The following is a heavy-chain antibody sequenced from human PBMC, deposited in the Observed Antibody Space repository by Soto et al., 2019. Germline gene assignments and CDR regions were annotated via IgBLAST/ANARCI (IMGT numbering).Heavy chain of an antibody. J-gene: IGHJ6*03. CDR1: GDSISPYY. D-gene: IGHD5-12*01. CDR3: ARSVDVPHYMDV. V-gene: IGHV4-4*08. Sequence: SETLSLTCTVSGDSISPYYWTWIRQPPGKGLEFIGCVHASGTSTYNPSLESRVTMSVDTSKNHFSLRLQSVIAADTAVYYCARSVDVPHYMDVWGKGTTVNVP. CDR2: VHASGTS.